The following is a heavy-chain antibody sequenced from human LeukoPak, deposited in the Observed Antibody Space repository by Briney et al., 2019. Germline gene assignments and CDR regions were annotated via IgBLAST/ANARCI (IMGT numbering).Heavy chain of an antibody. V-gene: IGHV3-30*04. CDR1: GFTFSSYA. CDR3: ARAAMTTVTTDYFDY. CDR2: ISYDGSNK. D-gene: IGHD4-17*01. J-gene: IGHJ4*02. Sequence: PGRSLRLSCAASGFTFSSYAMHWVRQAPGKGLEWVAVISYDGSNKYYADSVKGRFTISGDNSKNTLYLQMNSLRAEGTAVYYCARAAMTTVTTDYFDYWGQGTLVTVSS.